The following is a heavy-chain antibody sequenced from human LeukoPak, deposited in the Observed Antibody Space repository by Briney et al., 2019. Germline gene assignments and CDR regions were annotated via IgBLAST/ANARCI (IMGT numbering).Heavy chain of an antibody. V-gene: IGHV3-13*04. J-gene: IGHJ4*02. CDR2: IGIDDGT. D-gene: IGHD5-24*01. CDR1: GFPFSTYD. CDR3: AREMATSDY. Sequence: TGGSLRLSCAASGFPFSTYDMHWVRQATGKGLEWVSGIGIDDGTYYAVSVKGRFSISRENAKNSLYLHMNSLRAGDTAVYYCAREMATSDYWGQGTLVTVSS.